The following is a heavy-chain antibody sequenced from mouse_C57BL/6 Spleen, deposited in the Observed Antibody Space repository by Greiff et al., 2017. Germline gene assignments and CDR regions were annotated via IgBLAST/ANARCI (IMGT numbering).Heavy chain of an antibody. J-gene: IGHJ4*01. V-gene: IGHV5-17*01. CDR2: ISSGSSTI. CDR1: GFTFSDYG. CDR3: ARRIYYYGMDY. Sequence: EVQVVESGGGLVKPGGSLKLSCAASGFTFSDYGMHWVRQAPEKGLEWVAYISSGSSTIDYADTVKGRFTISRDNAKNTLFLQMTSLRSEDTAMYYCARRIYYYGMDYWGQGTSVTVSS.